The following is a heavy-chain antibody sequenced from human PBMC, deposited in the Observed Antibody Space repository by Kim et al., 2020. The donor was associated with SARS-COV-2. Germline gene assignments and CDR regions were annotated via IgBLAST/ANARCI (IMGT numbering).Heavy chain of an antibody. Sequence: GGSLRLSCAASGFTVNSNYMSWVRQAPGKGLEWVSVIYSGGSTYYSDSVKGRFTISRDNSKNTLYLQMNSLRAEDTAVYYCAREAVGASGWFDTWGQGTLVTVSS. V-gene: IGHV3-53*01. J-gene: IGHJ5*02. CDR3: AREAVGASGWFDT. D-gene: IGHD1-26*01. CDR1: GFTVNSNY. CDR2: IYSGGST.